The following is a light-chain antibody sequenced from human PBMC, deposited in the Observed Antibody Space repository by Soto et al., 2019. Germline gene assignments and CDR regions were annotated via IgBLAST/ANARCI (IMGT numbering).Light chain of an antibody. CDR2: GAS. Sequence: DIQLAQSPSFVSASVGDRVTVTCRSSQDIRSYLAWYQQKPGKAPKVLIYGASTLQSGLPPRFGGSGSGTAFTLTISSLQPEDFATYYCQQVHDYPITFGGGTKVEI. J-gene: IGKJ4*01. CDR3: QQVHDYPIT. V-gene: IGKV1-9*01. CDR1: QDIRSY.